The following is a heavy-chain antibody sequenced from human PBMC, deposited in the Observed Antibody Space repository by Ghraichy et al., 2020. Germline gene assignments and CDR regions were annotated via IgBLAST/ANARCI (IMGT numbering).Heavy chain of an antibody. V-gene: IGHV3-48*02. J-gene: IGHJ4*02. CDR2: ISSSSSTI. CDR3: AIGERIQLWLRPSDY. D-gene: IGHD5-18*01. CDR1: GFTFSSYS. Sequence: GGSLRLSCAASGFTFSSYSMNWVRQAPGKGLEWVSYISSSSSTIYYADSVKGRFTISRDNAKNSLYLQMNSLRDEDTAVYYCAIGERIQLWLRPSDYWGQGTLVTVSS.